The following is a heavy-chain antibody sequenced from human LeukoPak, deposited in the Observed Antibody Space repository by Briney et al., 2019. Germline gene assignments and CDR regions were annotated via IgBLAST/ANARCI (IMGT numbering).Heavy chain of an antibody. CDR2: IYSSGST. D-gene: IGHD6-13*01. Sequence: SETLSLTCSVSGDSINSNIYYWSWIRQPAGKGLEWIGRIYSSGSTNYNPSLKSRVTMSVNTSKNQFSLKLSSVTAADTAVYYCARDHYIAADSFDYWGQGTLVTVSS. V-gene: IGHV4-61*02. CDR3: ARDHYIAADSFDY. J-gene: IGHJ4*02. CDR1: GDSINSNIYY.